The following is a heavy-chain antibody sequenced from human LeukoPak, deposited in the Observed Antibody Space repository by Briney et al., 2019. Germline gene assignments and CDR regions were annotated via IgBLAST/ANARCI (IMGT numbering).Heavy chain of an antibody. D-gene: IGHD3-22*01. CDR2: IGDRGT. V-gene: IGHV3-23*01. CDR3: ARGYSFDY. Sequence: PGGSLRLSCAASGFIFRNYAMTWVRQAPGRGLEWVSAIGDRGTYYADSVKGRFTISRDNSRSTLYLQMNSLRAEDTAVYYCARGYSFDYCGQGTLVTVSS. J-gene: IGHJ4*02. CDR1: GFIFRNYA.